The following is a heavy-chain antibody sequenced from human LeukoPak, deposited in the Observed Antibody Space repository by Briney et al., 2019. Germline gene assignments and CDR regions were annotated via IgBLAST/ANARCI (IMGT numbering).Heavy chain of an antibody. J-gene: IGHJ4*02. D-gene: IGHD6-19*01. CDR3: ARHSPTGWYYFDS. V-gene: IGHV4-4*07. CDR2: VFTSGTT. Sequence: SETLSLTCSVCGDSMTTFDWSWVRQPAGKGLEWVGQVFTSGTTAYSASLKGRLTISLDKSNNQVSLKLISVTAAYTAVYYCARHSPTGWYYFDSWGQGALVIVSS. CDR1: GDSMTTFD.